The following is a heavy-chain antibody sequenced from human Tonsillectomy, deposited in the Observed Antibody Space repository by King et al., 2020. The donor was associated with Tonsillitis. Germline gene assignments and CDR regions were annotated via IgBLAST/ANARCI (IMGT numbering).Heavy chain of an antibody. D-gene: IGHD6-6*01. V-gene: IGHV1-69*01. J-gene: IGHJ6*02. CDR2: IIPIFGTA. CDR1: GGTFSSYA. Sequence: QLVQSGAEVKKPGSSVKVSCKASGGTFSSYAISWVRQAPGQGLEWMGGIIPIFGTANYAQKFQGRVTITADESTSTDYMELSSLRSEDTAVYYCARVSVGQLVYYYYGMDVWGQGTTVTVS. CDR3: ARVSVGQLVYYYYGMDV.